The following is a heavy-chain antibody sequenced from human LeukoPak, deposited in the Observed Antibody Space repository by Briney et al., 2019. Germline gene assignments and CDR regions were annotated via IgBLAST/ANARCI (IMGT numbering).Heavy chain of an antibody. CDR1: GGSISSYY. CDR3: ARSPDYGDYVWGYYYGMDV. V-gene: IGHV4-59*01. D-gene: IGHD4-17*01. J-gene: IGHJ6*02. Sequence: SETLSLTCSVSGGSISSYYWSWIRQPPGKGLEWIGYIYYSGSTNYNPSLKSRVTISVDTSKNQFSLKLSSVTAADTAVYYCARSPDYGDYVWGYYYGMDVWGQGTTVTVSS. CDR2: IYYSGST.